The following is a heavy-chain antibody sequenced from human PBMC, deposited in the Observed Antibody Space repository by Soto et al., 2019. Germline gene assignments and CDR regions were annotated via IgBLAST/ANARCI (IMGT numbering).Heavy chain of an antibody. V-gene: IGHV5-51*01. J-gene: IGHJ6*02. CDR2: VYPGDSDT. CDR1: GYTFTNYW. Sequence: LKISCKGSGYTFTNYWIGWVRQMPGKGLEWMGIVYPGDSDTKYNPSFQGQVTISADKSITTTYLQWSSLKASDTAIYYCAASIFYYGMDVWGQGTTVTVSS. CDR3: AASIFYYGMDV.